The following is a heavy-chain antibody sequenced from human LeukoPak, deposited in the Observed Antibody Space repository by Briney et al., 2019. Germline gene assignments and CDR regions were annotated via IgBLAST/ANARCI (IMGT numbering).Heavy chain of an antibody. CDR2: INWNSDTK. CDR3: ARATGYSSGWYGFDY. D-gene: IGHD6-19*01. Sequence: GGSLRLSCVGSGFAFHNYAMHWVRRPPGKGLEWVSAINWNSDTKAYADSVKGRFTISRDNAKNSLYLQMNSLRAEDTAVYYCARATGYSSGWYGFDYWGQGTLVTVSS. J-gene: IGHJ4*02. V-gene: IGHV3-9*01. CDR1: GFAFHNYA.